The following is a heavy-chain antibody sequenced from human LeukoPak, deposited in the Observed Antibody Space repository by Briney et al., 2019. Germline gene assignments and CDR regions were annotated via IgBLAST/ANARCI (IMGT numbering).Heavy chain of an antibody. CDR3: ARYAPSGYYDNWFDP. Sequence: SXXLSLTCTVSGGSISSYYWNWIRQPAGKGLGWIGRIYTSGSTNYNPSLKSRVTMSVDTSKNQFSLKLSSVTAADTAVYYCARYAPSGYYDNWFDPWGQGTLVTVSS. D-gene: IGHD3-22*01. CDR2: IYTSGST. V-gene: IGHV4-4*07. J-gene: IGHJ5*02. CDR1: GGSISSYY.